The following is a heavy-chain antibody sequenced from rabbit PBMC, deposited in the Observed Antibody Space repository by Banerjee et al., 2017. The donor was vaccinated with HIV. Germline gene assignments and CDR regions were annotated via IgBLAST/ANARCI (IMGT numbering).Heavy chain of an antibody. J-gene: IGHJ4*01. CDR2: IYAGSSGST. V-gene: IGHV1S40*01. CDR3: ARGEYGNGWGPSYFKL. D-gene: IGHD4-1*01. CDR1: GFTLSSYQY. Sequence: QSLEESGGDLVKPEGSLTLTCKASGFTLSSYQYMCWVRQAPGKGLEWIACIYAGSSGSTWYASWAKGRFTISKTSSTTVTLQMTSLTAADTATYFCARGEYGNGWGPSYFKLWGPGTLVTVS.